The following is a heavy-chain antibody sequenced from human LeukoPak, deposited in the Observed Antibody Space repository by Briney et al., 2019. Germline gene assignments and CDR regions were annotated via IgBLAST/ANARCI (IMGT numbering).Heavy chain of an antibody. CDR3: ARDTLRGYSYGNYGMDV. Sequence: SVKVSCKASGGTFSSYAISWVRQAPGQGLEWMGRIIPILGIANYAQKFQGRVTITADKSTSTAYMELSSLRSEDTAVYYCARDTLRGYSYGNYGMDVWGQGTTVTVSS. CDR2: IIPILGIA. J-gene: IGHJ6*02. V-gene: IGHV1-69*04. CDR1: GGTFSSYA. D-gene: IGHD5-18*01.